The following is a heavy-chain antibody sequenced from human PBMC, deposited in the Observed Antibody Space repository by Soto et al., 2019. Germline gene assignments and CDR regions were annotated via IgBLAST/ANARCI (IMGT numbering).Heavy chain of an antibody. Sequence: SDTLSLTWPVSGCSIRSCSWSCIRQPSGKGLEWIGRIYTSGSTNYNPSLKSRVTMSVDTSKNQFSLKLSSVTAADTAVYYCARDPEYYYDSSGYLDAFDIWGQGTMVTV. D-gene: IGHD3-22*01. CDR3: ARDPEYYYDSSGYLDAFDI. V-gene: IGHV4-4*07. CDR2: IYTSGST. J-gene: IGHJ3*02. CDR1: GCSIRSCS.